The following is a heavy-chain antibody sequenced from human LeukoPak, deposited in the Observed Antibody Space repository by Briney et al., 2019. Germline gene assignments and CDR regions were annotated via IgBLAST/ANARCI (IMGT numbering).Heavy chain of an antibody. CDR3: ARELHCSSTSCFTNWFDP. V-gene: IGHV4-59*12. Sequence: SETLSLTCTVSGGSISSYYWSWIRQPPGKGLEWIGYIYYSGSTNYNPSLKSRVTISVDTSKNQFSLKLSSVTAADTAVYYCARELHCSSTSCFTNWFDPWGQGTLVTVSS. CDR2: IYYSGST. CDR1: GGSISSYY. D-gene: IGHD2-2*02. J-gene: IGHJ5*02.